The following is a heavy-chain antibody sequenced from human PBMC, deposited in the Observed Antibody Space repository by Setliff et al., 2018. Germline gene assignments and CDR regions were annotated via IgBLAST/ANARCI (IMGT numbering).Heavy chain of an antibody. D-gene: IGHD4-17*01. CDR2: IKKDGSIK. CDR3: SRDLQGSGDYVVDY. Sequence: PGGSLRLSCAASGFTFRSYWMSWVRRAPGKGLEWVANIKKDGSIKYYLDSVRGRFTISRDNAENSLTLQMNSLRVEDTAVYYCSRDLQGSGDYVVDYWGQGTLVTVSS. V-gene: IGHV3-7*01. J-gene: IGHJ4*02. CDR1: GFTFRSYW.